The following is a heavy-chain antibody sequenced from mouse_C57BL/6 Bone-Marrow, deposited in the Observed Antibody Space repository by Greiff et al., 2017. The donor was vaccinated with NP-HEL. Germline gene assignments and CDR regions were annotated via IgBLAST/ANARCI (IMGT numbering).Heavy chain of an antibody. D-gene: IGHD1-1*01. CDR1: GYTFTSYW. Sequence: QVHVKQPGAELVKPGASVKMSCKASGYTFTSYWITWVKQRPGQGLEWIGDIYPGSGSTNYNEKFKSKATLTVDTSSSTAYMQLSSLTSEDSAVYYCYYGSRGYFDYWGQGTTLTVSS. CDR2: IYPGSGST. J-gene: IGHJ2*01. CDR3: YYGSRGYFDY. V-gene: IGHV1-55*01.